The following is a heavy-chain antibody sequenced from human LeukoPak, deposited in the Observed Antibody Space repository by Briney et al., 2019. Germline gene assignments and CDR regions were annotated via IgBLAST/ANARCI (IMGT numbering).Heavy chain of an antibody. CDR1: GGSFSGYY. Sequence: SETLSLTCAVYGGSFSGYYWSWIRQPPGKGLEWIGEINHSGSTNYNPSLKSRVTISVDTSKNQFSLKLSSVTAADTAVYYCARLSSSGYMDVWGKGTTVTVSS. CDR3: ARLSSSGYMDV. CDR2: INHSGST. D-gene: IGHD6-13*01. V-gene: IGHV4-34*01. J-gene: IGHJ6*03.